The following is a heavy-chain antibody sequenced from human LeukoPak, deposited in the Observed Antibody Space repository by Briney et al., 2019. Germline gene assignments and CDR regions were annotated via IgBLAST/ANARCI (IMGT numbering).Heavy chain of an antibody. Sequence: PGRSLRLSCAASEFTSTSYGMHWVRQAPGRGLEWVTHISSDGIQKYYADSVKGRFTISRDNSNNTLFLQMNGLRPEDTAVYYCATDLGPQLGYDSWGQGPLVTVSS. CDR2: ISSDGIQK. CDR3: ATDLGPQLGYDS. CDR1: EFTSTSYG. V-gene: IGHV3-30*03. J-gene: IGHJ4*02. D-gene: IGHD1-1*01.